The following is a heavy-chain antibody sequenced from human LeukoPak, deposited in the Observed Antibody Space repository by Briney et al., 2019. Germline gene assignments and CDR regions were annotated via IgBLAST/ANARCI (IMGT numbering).Heavy chain of an antibody. V-gene: IGHV4-59*01. Sequence: SETLSLTCTVSGGSISSYYWSWIRQPPGKGLEWIGYIYYSGSTNYNSSLKSRVTMSVDTSKNQFSLKLSSVTDADTAVYYCARGSRVGYCSNTSCYPYWYLDLWGRGTLVTVSS. J-gene: IGHJ2*01. D-gene: IGHD2-2*01. CDR1: GGSISSYY. CDR3: ARGSRVGYCSNTSCYPYWYLDL. CDR2: IYYSGST.